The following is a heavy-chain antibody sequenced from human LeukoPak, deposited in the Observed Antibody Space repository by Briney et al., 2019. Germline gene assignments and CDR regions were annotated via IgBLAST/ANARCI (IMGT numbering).Heavy chain of an antibody. CDR1: GYTFTGYY. J-gene: IGHJ4*02. CDR3: ARGGSVRYCSSTSCYAADRFFDY. Sequence: GASVTVSCKASGYTFTGYYMHWVRQAPGQGLEWIGWINPNSGGTNYAQKFQGWVTMTRDTSISTAYMELSRLRSDDTAVYYCARGGSVRYCSSTSCYAADRFFDYWGQGTLVTVSS. CDR2: INPNSGGT. V-gene: IGHV1-2*04. D-gene: IGHD2-2*01.